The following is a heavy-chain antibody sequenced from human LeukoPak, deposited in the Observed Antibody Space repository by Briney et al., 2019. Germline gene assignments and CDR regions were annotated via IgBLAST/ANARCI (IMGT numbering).Heavy chain of an antibody. V-gene: IGHV1-2*02. D-gene: IGHD3-22*01. CDR2: INPNSGGT. Sequence: GASVKVSCKASGYTFTGYYMHWVRQAPGQGLEWMGWINPNSGGTNYAQKFQGRVTMTRDTSISAAYMELSSLRSEDTAVYYCARAIDGSSGYFPLDYWGQGTLVTVSS. CDR1: GYTFTGYY. CDR3: ARAIDGSSGYFPLDY. J-gene: IGHJ4*02.